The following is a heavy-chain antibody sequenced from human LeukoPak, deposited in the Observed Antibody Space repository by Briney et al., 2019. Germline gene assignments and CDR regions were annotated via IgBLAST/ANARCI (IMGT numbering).Heavy chain of an antibody. CDR2: IIPIFGIA. CDR3: AREHIVVVVAATNDAFDI. J-gene: IGHJ3*02. CDR1: GGTFSSYA. Sequence: GASVKVSCEASGGTFSSYAISWVRQAPGQGLEWMGRIIPIFGIANYAQKFQGRVTITADKSTSTAYMELSSLRSEDTAVYYCAREHIVVVVAATNDAFDIWGQGTMVTVSS. D-gene: IGHD2-15*01. V-gene: IGHV1-69*04.